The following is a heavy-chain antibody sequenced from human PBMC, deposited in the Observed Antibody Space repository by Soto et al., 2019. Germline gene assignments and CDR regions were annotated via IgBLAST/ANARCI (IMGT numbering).Heavy chain of an antibody. CDR2: IKQDGSEK. CDR1: GFTFSSYW. D-gene: IGHD2-2*01. CDR3: ASLVGYCSSTSCEYMDV. Sequence: GGSLRLSCAASGFTFSSYWMSWVRQAPGKGLEWVASIKQDGSEKYYVDSVKGRFTISRDNAKNSLYLQMNSLRAEDTAVYYCASLVGYCSSTSCEYMDVWGKGTTVTVSS. V-gene: IGHV3-7*01. J-gene: IGHJ6*03.